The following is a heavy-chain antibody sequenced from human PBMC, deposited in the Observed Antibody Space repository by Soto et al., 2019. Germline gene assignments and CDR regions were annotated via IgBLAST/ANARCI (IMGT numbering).Heavy chain of an antibody. Sequence: PSETLSLTCTVSGGSISGYYWSWIRQPPGKGLEWIGYIYYSGSTNYNPSLKSRVTISVDTSKNQFSLKLSSVTAADTAVYYCAGDARGLELRYGMDVWGQGTTVTVSS. CDR2: IYYSGST. V-gene: IGHV4-59*01. CDR1: GGSISGYY. J-gene: IGHJ6*02. CDR3: AGDARGLELRYGMDV. D-gene: IGHD1-7*01.